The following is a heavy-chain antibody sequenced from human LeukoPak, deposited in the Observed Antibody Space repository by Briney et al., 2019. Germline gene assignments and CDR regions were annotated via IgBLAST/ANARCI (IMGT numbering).Heavy chain of an antibody. D-gene: IGHD2-15*01. V-gene: IGHV4-39*01. CDR2: IYYSGST. CDR3: ARWVSGGSCYDY. J-gene: IGHJ4*02. CDR1: SKSFSNYY. Sequence: SETLSLTCAVDSKSFSNYYWSWIRQPTGKGLEWIGSIYYSGSTYYNPSLKSRVTISVDTSKNQFSLKLSSVTAADTAVYYCARWVSGGSCYDYWGQGTLVTVSS.